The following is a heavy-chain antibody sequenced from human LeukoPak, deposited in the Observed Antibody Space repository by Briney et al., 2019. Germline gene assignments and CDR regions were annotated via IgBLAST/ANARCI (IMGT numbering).Heavy chain of an antibody. Sequence: PGGSLRLSCAASGFTFSSYWMNWARQAPGKGLEWVASINHNGNVNYYVDSVKGRFTISRDNAKNSLYLQMSNLRAEDTAVYYCASPGRAGTTLPFDYWGQGTLVTVSA. CDR3: ASPGRAGTTLPFDY. V-gene: IGHV3-7*03. J-gene: IGHJ4*02. CDR2: INHNGNVN. D-gene: IGHD1-1*01. CDR1: GFTFSSYW.